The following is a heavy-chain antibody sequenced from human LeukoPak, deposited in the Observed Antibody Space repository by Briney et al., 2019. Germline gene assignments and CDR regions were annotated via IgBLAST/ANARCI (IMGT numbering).Heavy chain of an antibody. D-gene: IGHD3-10*01. CDR1: RYTSTSYD. V-gene: IGHV1-8*01. CDR3: ARGEGSGSKLGYYYYYMDV. J-gene: IGHJ6*03. CDR2: MNPNSGNT. Sequence: ASVKVSCKASRYTSTSYDINWVRQATGQGLEWMGWMNPNSGNTGYAQKFQGRVTMTRNTSISTAYMELSSLRSEDTAVYYCARGEGSGSKLGYYYYYMDVWGKGTTVSVS.